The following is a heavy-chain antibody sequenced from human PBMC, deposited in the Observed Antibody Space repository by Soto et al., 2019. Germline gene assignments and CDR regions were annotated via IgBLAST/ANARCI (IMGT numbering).Heavy chain of an antibody. D-gene: IGHD3-3*01. CDR1: GFTVSSNY. CDR3: ARGGITIFGVVDYYGMDV. V-gene: IGHV3-66*01. CDR2: SYSGGST. Sequence: GGSLRLSCAASGFTVSSNYMSWVRQAPGKGLEWVSVSYSGGSTYYADSVKGRFTISRDNSKNTLYLQMNSLRAEDTAVYYCARGGITIFGVVDYYGMDVWGQGTTVTVSS. J-gene: IGHJ6*02.